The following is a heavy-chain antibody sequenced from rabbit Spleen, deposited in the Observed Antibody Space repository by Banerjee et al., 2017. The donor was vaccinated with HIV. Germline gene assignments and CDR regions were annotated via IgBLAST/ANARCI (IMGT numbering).Heavy chain of an antibody. CDR2: INSYTGKP. CDR3: ARDLASVVGWNFNL. Sequence: QSLEESGGDLVKPGASLTLTCTASGFTISSAYYMCWVRQAPGKGLEWIACINSYTGKPVYATWAKGRFTISRTSSTTVTLQMTSLTAADTATYFCARDLASVVGWNFNLWGQGTLVTVS. J-gene: IGHJ4*01. D-gene: IGHD2-1*01. V-gene: IGHV1S40*01. CDR1: GFTISSAYY.